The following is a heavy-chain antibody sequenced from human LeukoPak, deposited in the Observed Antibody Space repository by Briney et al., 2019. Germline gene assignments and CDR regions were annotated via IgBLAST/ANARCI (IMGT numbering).Heavy chain of an antibody. CDR2: IYYSGST. J-gene: IGHJ4*02. V-gene: IGHV4-59*01. Sequence: PSETLSLTCTVSGGSISSYYWSWIRQPPGKGLEWIGYIYYSGSTNYNPSLKSRVTISVDTPKNQFSLKLSSVTAADTAVYYCATLPRGGYDGKVYWGQGTLVTVSS. CDR1: GGSISSYY. CDR3: ATLPRGGYDGKVY. D-gene: IGHD5-12*01.